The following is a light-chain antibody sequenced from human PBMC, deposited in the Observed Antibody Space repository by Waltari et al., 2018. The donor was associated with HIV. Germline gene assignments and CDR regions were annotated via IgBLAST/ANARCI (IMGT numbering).Light chain of an antibody. CDR1: QNIGGTY. J-gene: IGKJ4*01. V-gene: IGKV3-20*01. CDR2: GAS. CDR3: QQYDTSFT. Sequence: EIVLTQSPGTLSLSPGERAPLSCTASQNIGGTYLAWYQHKPGQAPRLLIYGASSRATDIPDRFSGSGSGTDFTLTISRLEPEDFAVYYCQQYDTSFTFGGGTKVEIK.